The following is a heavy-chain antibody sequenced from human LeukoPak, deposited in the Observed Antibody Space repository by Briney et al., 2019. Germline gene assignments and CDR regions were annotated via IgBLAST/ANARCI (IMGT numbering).Heavy chain of an antibody. Sequence: SETLSLACAVSGGSISSSNWWSWVRQPPGKGLEWIGEIYRSGSTNYNPSLKSRVTISVDKSKNQFSLKLSSVTAADTAMYYCARYRGASGYHFDYWGQGTLVTVSS. CDR2: IYRSGST. D-gene: IGHD5-12*01. CDR1: GGSISSSNW. CDR3: ARYRGASGYHFDY. V-gene: IGHV4-4*02. J-gene: IGHJ4*02.